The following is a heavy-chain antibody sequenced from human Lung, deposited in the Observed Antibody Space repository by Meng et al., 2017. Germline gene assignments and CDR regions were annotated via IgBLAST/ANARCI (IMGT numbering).Heavy chain of an antibody. J-gene: IGHJ4*02. CDR1: GGSLSGYY. Sequence: QVKLQQWGAGLLKPSETLSLTCAVYGGSLSGYYWSWIRQPPGKGLEWIGEIIDSGSTNYNPSLKSRVTISVDTSKNQFSLRVTSVTAADRAVYYCVRRTYSSGWYFDYWGQGTLVTVSS. CDR3: VRRTYSSGWYFDY. CDR2: IIDSGST. D-gene: IGHD6-19*01. V-gene: IGHV4-34*02.